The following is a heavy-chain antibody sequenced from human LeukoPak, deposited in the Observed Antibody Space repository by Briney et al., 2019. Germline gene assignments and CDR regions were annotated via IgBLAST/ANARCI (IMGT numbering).Heavy chain of an antibody. CDR3: ARDWAGFGSGWYDF. D-gene: IGHD6-19*01. Sequence: EASVKVSCKASGYTFTGYYIHWVRQAPGQGLEWTGWINSNSGGTNYEQRLQGRATLTRDTSTSTAYMELSSLTYDDTAVYYCARDWAGFGSGWYDFWGQGTLVTVSS. J-gene: IGHJ5*01. CDR1: GYTFTGYY. CDR2: INSNSGGT. V-gene: IGHV1-2*02.